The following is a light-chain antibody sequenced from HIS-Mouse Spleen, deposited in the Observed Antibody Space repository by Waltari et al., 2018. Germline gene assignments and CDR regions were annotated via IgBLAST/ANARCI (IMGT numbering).Light chain of an antibody. CDR3: QQYNNWLT. CDR2: GAS. Sequence: EIVMTQSPATLSVSPGERATLSCRASQSVSSNLAWYQPKPGQAPRLLIYGASTRATGIPARFSGSGSGTEFTLTISSMQSEDFAVYYGQQYNNWLTFGGGTKVEIK. CDR1: QSVSSN. V-gene: IGKV3-15*01. J-gene: IGKJ4*01.